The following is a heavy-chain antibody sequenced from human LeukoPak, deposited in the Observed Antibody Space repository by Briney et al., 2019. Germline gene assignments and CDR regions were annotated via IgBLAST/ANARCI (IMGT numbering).Heavy chain of an antibody. J-gene: IGHJ4*02. D-gene: IGHD2-15*01. CDR3: ARAKTIRRYCSGGSCYYFDY. CDR1: GFTVSSNY. Sequence: GGSLRLSCAASGFTVSSNYMSWVRQAPGKGLEWVSVIYSGGSTYYADSVKGRFTISRDNSKNTLYLQMNSLRAEDTAVYYCARAKTIRRYCSGGSCYYFDYWGQGTLVTVSS. CDR2: IYSGGST. V-gene: IGHV3-53*01.